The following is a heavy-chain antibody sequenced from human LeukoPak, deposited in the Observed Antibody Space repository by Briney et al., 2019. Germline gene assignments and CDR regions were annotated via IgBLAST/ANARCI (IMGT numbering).Heavy chain of an antibody. CDR3: ARDLLELPKFYYYGMDI. J-gene: IGHJ6*02. CDR2: IYSGGST. D-gene: IGHD1-26*01. CDR1: GFTVSSNY. Sequence: GGSLRLSCAASGFTVSSNYMSWVRQAPGKGLEWVSIIYSGGSTYYADSVKGRFTISRDNSKNTLYLQMNNLRAEDTAVYYCARDLLELPKFYYYGMDIWGQGATVTVSS. V-gene: IGHV3-53*01.